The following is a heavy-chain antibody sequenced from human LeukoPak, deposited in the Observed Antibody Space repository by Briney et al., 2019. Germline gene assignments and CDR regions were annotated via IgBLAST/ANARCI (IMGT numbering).Heavy chain of an antibody. J-gene: IGHJ3*02. D-gene: IGHD1-26*01. V-gene: IGHV1-2*02. CDR3: ARVRSYYANDAFDI. CDR2: INPNSGGT. Sequence: ASVKVSCKASGGTFSSYAISWVRQAPGQGLEWMGWINPNSGGTNYAQKFQGRVTMTRDTSISTAYMELSRLRSDDTAVYYCARVRSYYANDAFDIWGQGTMVTVSS. CDR1: GGTFSSYA.